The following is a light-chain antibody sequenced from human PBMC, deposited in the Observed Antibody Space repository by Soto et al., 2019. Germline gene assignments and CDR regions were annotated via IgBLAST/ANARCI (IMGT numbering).Light chain of an antibody. Sequence: IVMTQSPASLSVSPGERATLSCRASQSVGSSLAWYQQKPGQAPRLLIHGASTRATGVPARFSGSGSGTEFTLTISSLQSEDFAVYYCQQYQNWPTWTFGQGTKVEI. CDR3: QQYQNWPTWT. J-gene: IGKJ1*01. CDR2: GAS. CDR1: QSVGSS. V-gene: IGKV3-15*01.